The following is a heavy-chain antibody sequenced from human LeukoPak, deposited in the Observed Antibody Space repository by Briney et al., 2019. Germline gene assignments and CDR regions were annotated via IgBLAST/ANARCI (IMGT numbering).Heavy chain of an antibody. CDR2: INPNGGGT. V-gene: IGHV1-2*02. J-gene: IGHJ4*02. CDR3: ARDWHSSGLYYLDY. D-gene: IGHD6-19*01. Sequence: ASVKVSCKASGGTFSSYAISWVRQAPGQGLEWMAWINPNGGGTGYSQKFQGRVTVTSDTSITTSYMELSNLRSDDTALYFCARDWHSSGLYYLDYWGQGTLVTVSS. CDR1: GGTFSSYA.